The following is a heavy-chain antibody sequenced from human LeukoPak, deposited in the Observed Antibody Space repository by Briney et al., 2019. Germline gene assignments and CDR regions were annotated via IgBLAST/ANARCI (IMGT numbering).Heavy chain of an antibody. CDR3: AKFDSLVGGSRLYYYGMDV. D-gene: IGHD1-26*01. V-gene: IGHV3-23*01. Sequence: PGGSLRLSCAASGFTFSSYAMSWVRQAPGKGLEWVSAISGSGGSTYYADSVKGRFTISRDNSKNTLYLQMNSLRAEDTAVYYSAKFDSLVGGSRLYYYGMDVWGQGTTVTVSS. J-gene: IGHJ6*02. CDR2: ISGSGGST. CDR1: GFTFSSYA.